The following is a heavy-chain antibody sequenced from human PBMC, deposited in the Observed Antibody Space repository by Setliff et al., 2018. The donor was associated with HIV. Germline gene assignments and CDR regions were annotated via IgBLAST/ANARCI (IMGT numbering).Heavy chain of an antibody. CDR2: VSQSGST. V-gene: IGHV4-38-2*02. Sequence: SETLSLTCSVSGRSIDDSYWSWIRQSPGKSLEWIGSVSQSGSTYYNPSLKSRITISVDRSKNLFSLKLISVTAADQGVYYCARVPVPGANWFDPWGLGTLVTVSS. CDR3: ARVPVPGANWFDP. CDR1: GRSIDDSY. J-gene: IGHJ5*02.